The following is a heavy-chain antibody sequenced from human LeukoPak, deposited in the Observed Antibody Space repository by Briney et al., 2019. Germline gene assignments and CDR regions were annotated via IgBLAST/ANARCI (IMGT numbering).Heavy chain of an antibody. J-gene: IGHJ4*02. Sequence: GGSLRLSCAASGFTFNNYWMSWVRQAPGKGLEWVANIKQDGSEENYVDSVKGRFTISRDNAKNSLYLQMNSLRAEDTAVYYCARQSYSSIDYWGQGTLVTVSS. CDR1: GFTFNNYW. CDR2: IKQDGSEE. V-gene: IGHV3-7*03. D-gene: IGHD2-15*01. CDR3: ARQSYSSIDY.